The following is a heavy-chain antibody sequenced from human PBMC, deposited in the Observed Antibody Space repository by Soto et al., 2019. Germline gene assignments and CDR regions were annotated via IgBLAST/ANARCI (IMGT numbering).Heavy chain of an antibody. CDR3: ARGGWSYRHSFDY. D-gene: IGHD1-26*01. Sequence: ASVKVSFKXSGYTFTSYAMHWVRQAPGQRLEWMGWINAGNGNTKYSQKFQGRVTITRDTSASTAYMELSSLRSEDTAVYYCARGGWSYRHSFDYWGQGTLVTVSS. V-gene: IGHV1-3*01. CDR2: INAGNGNT. CDR1: GYTFTSYA. J-gene: IGHJ4*02.